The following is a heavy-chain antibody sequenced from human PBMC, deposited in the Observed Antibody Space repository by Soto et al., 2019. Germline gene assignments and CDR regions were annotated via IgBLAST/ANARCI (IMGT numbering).Heavy chain of an antibody. V-gene: IGHV4-31*03. CDR2: IYYSGST. J-gene: IGHJ6*02. D-gene: IGHD5-12*01. Sequence: SETLSLTCTVSGGSISSGGYYWSWIRQHPGKGLEWIGYIYYSGSTYYNPSLKSRVTISVDRSKNQFSLKLSSVTAADTAVYYCARVSSGYDLNYYYYGMDVWGQGTTVTVSS. CDR3: ARVSSGYDLNYYYYGMDV. CDR1: GGSISSGGYY.